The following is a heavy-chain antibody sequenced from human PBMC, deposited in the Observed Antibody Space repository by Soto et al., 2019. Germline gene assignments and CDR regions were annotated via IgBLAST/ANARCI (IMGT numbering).Heavy chain of an antibody. V-gene: IGHV1-2*04. D-gene: IGHD3-9*01. CDR1: GYTFTGYY. CDR2: INPNSGGT. Sequence: QVQLVQSGAEVKKPGASVKVSCKASGYTFTGYYMHWVRQAPGQGLEWMGWINPNSGGTNYAQKFQGWVTMTRDTSISTAYMELSRLRSDDTAVYYCATTLRYFDWLTHFPLGMDVWGQGTTVTVSS. CDR3: ATTLRYFDWLTHFPLGMDV. J-gene: IGHJ6*02.